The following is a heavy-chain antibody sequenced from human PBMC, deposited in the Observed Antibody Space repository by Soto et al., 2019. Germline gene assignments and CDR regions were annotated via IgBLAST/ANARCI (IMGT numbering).Heavy chain of an antibody. D-gene: IGHD2-15*01. CDR1: GGTFSSYA. V-gene: IGHV1-69*12. Sequence: QVQLVQSGAEVKKPGSSVKVSCKASGGTFSSYAISWVRQAPGQGLEWMGGIIPIFGTANYAQKFQGRVTMTGDESTSTAYRELSSLRSEDTAVYYCARDSGIGVVVVAASGGGVYYGMDVWGQGTTVTVSS. CDR3: ARDSGIGVVVVAASGGGVYYGMDV. CDR2: IIPIFGTA. J-gene: IGHJ6*02.